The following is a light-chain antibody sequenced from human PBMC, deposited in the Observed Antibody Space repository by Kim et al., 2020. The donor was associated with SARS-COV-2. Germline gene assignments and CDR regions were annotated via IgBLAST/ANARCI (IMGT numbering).Light chain of an antibody. CDR2: KAS. V-gene: IGKV1-5*03. J-gene: IGKJ1*01. CDR3: QQYHSHRT. Sequence: SASVGDRVTMTCRASQSISSWLAWYQQKPGNAPKLLISKASTLESGVPSRFSGSGSGTEFTLTISSLQPDDFATYYCQQYHSHRTFGQGTKVDIK. CDR1: QSISSW.